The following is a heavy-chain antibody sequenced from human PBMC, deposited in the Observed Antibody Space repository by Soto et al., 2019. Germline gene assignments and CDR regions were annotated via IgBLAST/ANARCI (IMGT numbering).Heavy chain of an antibody. J-gene: IGHJ4*02. D-gene: IGHD6-19*01. V-gene: IGHV3-53*01. CDR1: GFAVSSKY. CDR3: GQTTGWPGFDF. CDR2: IYGGGTT. Sequence: EVQLVESGGGLIQPGGSLRLSCAASGFAVSSKYMTWVRQAPGKGLEWVSVIYGGGTTYYADSVTGRFTISRDTSTNTLYLQMNSLRAEDTAGYYCGQTTGWPGFDFWGQGTLVTVSS.